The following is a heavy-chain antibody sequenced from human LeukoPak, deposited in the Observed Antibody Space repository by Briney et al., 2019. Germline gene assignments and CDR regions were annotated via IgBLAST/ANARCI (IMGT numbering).Heavy chain of an antibody. V-gene: IGHV4-34*01. CDR2: ISHFGST. Sequence: PSETLSLTCAIYGGSFSGYSWTWIRQPPEKGLEWIGEISHFGSTKYIPSLESRVSLSLDTSKNQFSLELSSVTAADTAIYYCARRKGDRDRFPYYYYMDVWGKGTTVTISS. CDR3: ARRKGDRDRFPYYYYMDV. J-gene: IGHJ6*03. CDR1: GGSFSGYS. D-gene: IGHD2-21*02.